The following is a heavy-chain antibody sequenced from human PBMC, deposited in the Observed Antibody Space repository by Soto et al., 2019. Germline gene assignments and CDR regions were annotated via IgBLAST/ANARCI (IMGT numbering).Heavy chain of an antibody. CDR1: GYTFTGYY. CDR2: INPNNGDT. CDR3: ARSSGSYSYYGMDV. D-gene: IGHD3-10*01. Sequence: ASVKVSCKAAGYTFTGYYMHWVRQAPGQGLEWMGCINPNNGDTYYAQKFQGRVTMARDTSISTAYMELSRLRSDDTAVYHCARSSGSYSYYGMDVWGQGTTVTVSS. J-gene: IGHJ6*02. V-gene: IGHV1-2*02.